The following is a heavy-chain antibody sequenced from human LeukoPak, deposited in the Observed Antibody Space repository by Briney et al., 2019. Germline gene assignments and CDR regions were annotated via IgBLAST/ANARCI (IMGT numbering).Heavy chain of an antibody. D-gene: IGHD3-16*02. CDR2: INPNSGGT. CDR3: ATDSMITFGGVISWWSFDY. J-gene: IGHJ4*02. CDR1: GYTFTGYY. V-gene: IGHV1-2*02. Sequence: GASVKVSCKASGYTFTGYYMHWVRQAPGQGLEWMGWINPNSGGTNYAQKFQGRVTMTRDTSISTAYMELSRLRSDDTAVYYCATDSMITFGGVISWWSFDYWGQGTLVTVSS.